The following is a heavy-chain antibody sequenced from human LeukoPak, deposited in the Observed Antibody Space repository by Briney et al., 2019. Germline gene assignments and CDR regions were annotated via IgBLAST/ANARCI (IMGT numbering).Heavy chain of an antibody. V-gene: IGHV1-46*01. CDR1: GYSFTSYY. CDR3: ARCGPFYRGPSEYYFDY. Sequence: GASVKVSCKASGYSFTSYYIHWMRQAPGQGLEWMGIISPTTGSTIYAQTFQGRVTMTRDVSTSTVYMDLSSLRSADTAVYYCARCGPFYRGPSEYYFDYWGQGTLVTVSS. J-gene: IGHJ4*02. CDR2: ISPTTGST. D-gene: IGHD4-23*01.